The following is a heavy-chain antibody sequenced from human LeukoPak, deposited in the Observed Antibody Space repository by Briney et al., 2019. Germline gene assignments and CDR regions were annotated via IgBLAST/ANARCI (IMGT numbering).Heavy chain of an antibody. CDR2: IYYSGST. V-gene: IGHV4-59*01. D-gene: IGHD1-20*01. Sequence: SETLSLTCTVSGGSISSYYWSWIRQPPGKGLEWIGYIYYSGSTNYNPSLRSRVTISVDTSKNQFSLKLSSVTAADTAVYYCARGEKLPLQLLHSITGTTISWFDPWGQGTLVTVSS. J-gene: IGHJ5*02. CDR3: ARGEKLPLQLLHSITGTTISWFDP. CDR1: GGSISSYY.